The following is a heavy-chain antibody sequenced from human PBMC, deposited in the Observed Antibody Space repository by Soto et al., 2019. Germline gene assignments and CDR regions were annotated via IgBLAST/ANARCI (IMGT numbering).Heavy chain of an antibody. CDR2: IIPIFGTA. Sequence: QVQLVQSGAEVKKPGSSVKVSCKASGGTFSSYAISWVRQAPGQGLEWMGGIIPIFGTANYAQKFQGRVTXAXXXSXXTAYMGLSSLRSEDTAVYYCARHPGGRGYYDGMDVWGQGTTVTVYS. CDR1: GGTFSSYA. V-gene: IGHV1-69*05. D-gene: IGHD2-15*01. CDR3: ARHPGGRGYYDGMDV. J-gene: IGHJ6*02.